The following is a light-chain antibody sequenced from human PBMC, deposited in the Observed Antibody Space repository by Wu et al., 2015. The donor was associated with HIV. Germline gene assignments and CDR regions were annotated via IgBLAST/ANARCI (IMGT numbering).Light chain of an antibody. CDR3: QQYNNWPT. V-gene: IGKV3-15*01. CDR2: GAS. Sequence: EIVLTQSPGTLSLSPGEGATLSCRASQSVGRNYLAWYQQKPGQAPRLLIYGASTRATGIPARFSGSGSGTEFTLTISSMQSEDFAVYYCQQYNNWPTFGGGTKVEIK. CDR1: QSVGRN. J-gene: IGKJ4*01.